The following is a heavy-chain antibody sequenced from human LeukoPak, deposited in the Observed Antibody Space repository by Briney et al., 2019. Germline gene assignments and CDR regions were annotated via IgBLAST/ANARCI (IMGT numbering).Heavy chain of an antibody. CDR2: IKPDGSGK. CDR3: SSQPAVLDLDY. Sequence: PGGSLRLSCAASRFTYSNYWMTWVRQGPGKGLEWVANIKPDGSGKNYVDSVKGRFTISRDNAKNSLYLQMNRLRVEATAVYYCSSQPAVLDLDYWSQGTLVTVSS. V-gene: IGHV3-7*01. D-gene: IGHD2-2*01. CDR1: RFTYSNYW. J-gene: IGHJ4*02.